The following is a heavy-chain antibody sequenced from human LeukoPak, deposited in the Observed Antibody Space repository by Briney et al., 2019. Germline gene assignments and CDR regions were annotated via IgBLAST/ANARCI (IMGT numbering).Heavy chain of an antibody. D-gene: IGHD1-14*01. V-gene: IGHV3-30-3*01. J-gene: IGHJ6*02. CDR1: GFTFSSYA. CDR2: ISYDGSNK. Sequence: PGGSLRLSCAASGFTFSSYAMHWVRQAPGKGLEWVAVISYDGSNKYYADSVKGRFTISRDNSKNTLYLQMNSLRAEGTAVYYCARDNLYYGMDVWGQGTTVTVSS. CDR3: ARDNLYYGMDV.